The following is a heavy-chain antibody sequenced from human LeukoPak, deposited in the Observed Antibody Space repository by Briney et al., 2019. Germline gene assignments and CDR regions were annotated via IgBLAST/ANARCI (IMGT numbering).Heavy chain of an antibody. Sequence: GGSLRLSCAASGFSFSSYWMHWVRQAPGKGLVCVSRINSDGSSTNYADSVKGRFTISRDNAKNTLYLQMNSLRAEDTAVYYCAREHNAVTLYYYGMDVWGQGTTVTVSS. CDR1: GFSFSSYW. D-gene: IGHD4-17*01. V-gene: IGHV3-74*01. CDR2: INSDGSST. CDR3: AREHNAVTLYYYGMDV. J-gene: IGHJ6*02.